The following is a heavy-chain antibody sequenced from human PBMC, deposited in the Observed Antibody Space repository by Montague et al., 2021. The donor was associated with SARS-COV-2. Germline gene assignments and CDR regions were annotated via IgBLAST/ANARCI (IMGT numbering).Heavy chain of an antibody. CDR3: TRGAPGY. Sequence: SETLSLTCAVYGGSFSDYKWTWIRQSPGKGLEWIGQISHSGSANYNPSLKSRVTISVDTAKNQFSLKLTSANVADTAVYYCTRGAPGYWDQGTLVTVSS. CDR1: GGSFSDYK. V-gene: IGHV4-34*01. J-gene: IGHJ4*02. CDR2: ISHSGSA.